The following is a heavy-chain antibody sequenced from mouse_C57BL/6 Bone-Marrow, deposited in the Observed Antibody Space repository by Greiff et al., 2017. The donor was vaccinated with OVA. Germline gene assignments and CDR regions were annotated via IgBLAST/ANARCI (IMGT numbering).Heavy chain of an antibody. CDR3: TRWGTTVVADFDY. V-gene: IGHV1-15*01. J-gene: IGHJ2*01. Sequence: QVQLQQSGAELVRPGASVTLSCKASGYTFTDYEMHWVKQTPVHGLEWIGAIDPETGGTAYNQKFKGKAILTADKSSSTAYMELRSLTSEDSAVYYCTRWGTTVVADFDYWGQGTTLTGSS. CDR2: IDPETGGT. D-gene: IGHD1-1*01. CDR1: GYTFTDYE.